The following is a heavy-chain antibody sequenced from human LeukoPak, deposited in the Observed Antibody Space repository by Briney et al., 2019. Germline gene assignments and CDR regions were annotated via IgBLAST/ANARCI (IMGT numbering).Heavy chain of an antibody. CDR2: ISSDGGST. J-gene: IGHJ4*02. D-gene: IGHD2-2*01. CDR1: GFTISSYA. Sequence: GGSLRLSCAASGFTISSYAMHWVRQAPGKGLEYVSAISSDGGSTYYANSVKGRFTISRDNSKNTLYLQMDSLRAEDMAVYYCARVGSSIWFDYWGQGTLVTVSS. V-gene: IGHV3-64*01. CDR3: ARVGSSIWFDY.